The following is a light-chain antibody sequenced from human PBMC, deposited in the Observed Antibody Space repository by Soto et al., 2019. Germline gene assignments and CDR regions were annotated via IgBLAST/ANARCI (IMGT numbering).Light chain of an antibody. J-gene: IGKJ5*01. CDR1: QIIANN. CDR2: GAS. CDR3: KQRFNWPLT. V-gene: IGKV3-11*01. Sequence: EIVMMQSPATLSVSPGERATLSCRASQIIANNLAWYQQKPGQAPRLLIYGASNRATGIQARFSGSGSETDFTLTIKSLEPEDFAVYYCKQRFNWPLTVGQGTRLEIK.